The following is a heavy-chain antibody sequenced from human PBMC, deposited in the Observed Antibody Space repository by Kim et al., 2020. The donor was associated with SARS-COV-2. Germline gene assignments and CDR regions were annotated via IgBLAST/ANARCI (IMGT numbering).Heavy chain of an antibody. CDR3: TREIPYSSGPVDYYYGMDV. Sequence: GGSLRLSCTASGFTFGDYAMSWVRQAPGKGLEWVGFIRSKAYGGTTEYAASVKGRFTISRDDSKSIAYLQMNSLKTEDTAVYYCTREIPYSSGPVDYYYGMDVWGQGTTVTVSS. CDR2: IRSKAYGGTT. CDR1: GFTFGDYA. J-gene: IGHJ6*02. V-gene: IGHV3-49*04. D-gene: IGHD6-19*01.